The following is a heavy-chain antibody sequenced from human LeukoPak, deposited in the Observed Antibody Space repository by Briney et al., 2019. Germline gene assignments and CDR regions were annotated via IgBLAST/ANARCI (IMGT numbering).Heavy chain of an antibody. CDR2: INGNGAST. CDR3: AKDQAYSYYYLDC. Sequence: GGSLRLSCAACGFSFNDHSMSWVRQAPGKGLEWVSGINGNGASTYYSDSVKGRFTSTRDNSKNTVYLQMSSLRAEDTAIYYCAKDQAYSYYYLDCWGQGTLVTVSS. J-gene: IGHJ4*02. CDR1: GFSFNDHS. V-gene: IGHV3-23*01. D-gene: IGHD5-18*01.